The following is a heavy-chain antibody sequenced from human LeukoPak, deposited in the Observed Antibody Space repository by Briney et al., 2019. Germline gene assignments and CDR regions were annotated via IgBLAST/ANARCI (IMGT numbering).Heavy chain of an antibody. CDR2: IRYDESNK. D-gene: IGHD5-12*01. V-gene: IGHV3-30*02. J-gene: IGHJ3*02. Sequence: GGSLRLSCAASGLTFSSNGMHWVRQAPGKGLEWVAFIRYDESNKYYADSVKGRFTISRDNSKNTVYLQMNSLRAEDTAVYYCAKEIVATIWPGVSLDIWGQGTMVTVSS. CDR1: GLTFSSNG. CDR3: AKEIVATIWPGVSLDI.